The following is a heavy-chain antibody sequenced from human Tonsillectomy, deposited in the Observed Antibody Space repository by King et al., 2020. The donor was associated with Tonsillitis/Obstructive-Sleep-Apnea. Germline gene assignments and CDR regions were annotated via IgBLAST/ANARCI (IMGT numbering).Heavy chain of an antibody. CDR2: IYSGGST. CDR1: GFTFSSNY. CDR3: ARDRGWSGYYTSGWFDP. D-gene: IGHD3-3*01. V-gene: IGHV3-53*01. Sequence: KLVQSGGGLIQPGGSLRLSCAASGFTFSSNYMSWVRQAPGKGLEWVSVIYSGGSTYYADSVKGRFTISRDNSKNTLYLQMNSLRAEDTAVYYCARDRGWSGYYTSGWFDPWGQGTLVTVSS. J-gene: IGHJ5*02.